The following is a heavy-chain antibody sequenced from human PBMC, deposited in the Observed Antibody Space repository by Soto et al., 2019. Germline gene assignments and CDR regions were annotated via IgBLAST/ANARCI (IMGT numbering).Heavy chain of an antibody. J-gene: IGHJ3*02. Sequence: GGSLRLSCAASGFTFSDYYMSWIRQAPGKGLEWVSYISSSGSTIYYADSVKGRFTISRDNAKNSLYLQMNSLRAEDTAVYYCARDLGQWLVRERGAFDIWGQGTMVTVSS. CDR1: GFTFSDYY. D-gene: IGHD6-19*01. CDR2: ISSSGSTI. V-gene: IGHV3-11*01. CDR3: ARDLGQWLVRERGAFDI.